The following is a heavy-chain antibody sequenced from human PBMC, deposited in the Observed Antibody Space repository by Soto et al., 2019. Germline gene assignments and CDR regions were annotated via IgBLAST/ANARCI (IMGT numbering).Heavy chain of an antibody. CDR2: TYYRSKWFT. J-gene: IGHJ6*02. Sequence: TLSLTCAISGDSVSSNSAAWNWIRQSPSRGLEWLGRTYYRSKWFTDYALSVKSRITVNPDTSKNQFSLQLNSVTPEDTAVYYCARGKPSYYGLDVWGHGTTVTVSS. CDR3: ARGKPSYYGLDV. V-gene: IGHV6-1*01. CDR1: GDSVSSNSAA.